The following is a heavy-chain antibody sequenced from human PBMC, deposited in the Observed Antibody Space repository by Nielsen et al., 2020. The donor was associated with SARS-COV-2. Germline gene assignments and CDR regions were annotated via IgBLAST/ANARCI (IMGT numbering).Heavy chain of an antibody. CDR3: AREPCTNGVCYHGMDV. CDR1: GYTFTSYY. V-gene: IGHV1-46*01. CDR2: INPSGGST. J-gene: IGHJ6*01. Sequence: ASVKVSCKASGYTFTSYYMHWVRQAPGHGLEWMGIINPSGGSTNYARNFQGRVAMTRDTSTSTVYMELSSLRSEDTAVYYCAREPCTNGVCYHGMDVWGQGTTVTVSS. D-gene: IGHD2-8*01.